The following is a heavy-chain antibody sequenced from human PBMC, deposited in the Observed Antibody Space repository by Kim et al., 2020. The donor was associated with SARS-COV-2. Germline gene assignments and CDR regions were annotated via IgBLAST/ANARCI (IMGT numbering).Heavy chain of an antibody. D-gene: IGHD3-22*01. Sequence: ADSVKGRFTISRDNAKNSLYLQMNSLRDEDTAVYYCARDGYYDSSGSSDYWGQGTLVTVSS. J-gene: IGHJ4*02. V-gene: IGHV3-48*02. CDR3: ARDGYYDSSGSSDY.